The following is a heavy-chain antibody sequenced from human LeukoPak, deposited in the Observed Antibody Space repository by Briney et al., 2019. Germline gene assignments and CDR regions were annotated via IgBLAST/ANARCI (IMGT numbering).Heavy chain of an antibody. CDR2: INHSGST. D-gene: IGHD1-1*01. V-gene: IGHV4-34*01. Sequence: PSETLSLTCAVYGGSFSGYYWSWIRQPPGKGLEWIGEINHSGSTNYNPSLKSRVTISVDTSKNQFSLKLSSVTAADTAVYYCARDINSVAFDMWGQGTVVTVSS. CDR1: GGSFSGYY. J-gene: IGHJ3*02. CDR3: ARDINSVAFDM.